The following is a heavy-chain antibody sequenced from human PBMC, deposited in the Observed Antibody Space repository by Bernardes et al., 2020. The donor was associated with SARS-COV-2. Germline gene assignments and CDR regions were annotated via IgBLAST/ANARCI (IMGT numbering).Heavy chain of an antibody. CDR3: AKDRGDYPSGRFDP. CDR2: ISGSGGST. Sequence: GGSLRLSCAASGFTFSSYAMSWVRQAPGKGLEWVSAISGSGGSTYYADSVKGRFTISRDNSKNTVYLQMNSLRDEDTAVYYCAKDRGDYPSGRFDPWGQGTLVTVSS. CDR1: GFTFSSYA. J-gene: IGHJ5*02. V-gene: IGHV3-23*01. D-gene: IGHD4-17*01.